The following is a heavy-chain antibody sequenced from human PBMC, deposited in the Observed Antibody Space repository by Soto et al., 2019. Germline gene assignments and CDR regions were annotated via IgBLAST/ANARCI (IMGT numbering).Heavy chain of an antibody. CDR3: AGPNDSSSSPDAFDI. V-gene: IGHV1-24*01. CDR1: GSILSELS. CDR2: FDPEDGET. D-gene: IGHD6-6*01. Sequence: VKVSCMVSGSILSELSMHLVPPAPGKGLEWMGGFDPEDGETIYAQKFQGRVTMTEDTSTDTAYMELSSLRSEDTAVYYCAGPNDSSSSPDAFDIWGQGTIVTVSS. J-gene: IGHJ3*02.